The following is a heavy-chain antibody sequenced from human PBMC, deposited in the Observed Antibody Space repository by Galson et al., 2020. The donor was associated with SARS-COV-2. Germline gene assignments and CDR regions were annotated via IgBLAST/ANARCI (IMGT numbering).Heavy chain of an antibody. CDR2: ISWNSGSI. D-gene: IGHD2-2*01. V-gene: IGHV3-9*01. Sequence: GGSLRLSCAASGFTFDDYAMHWVRQAPGKGLEWVSGISWNSGSIGYADSVKGRFTISRDNAKNSLYLQMNSLRAEDTALYYCATLYQLPIDYYYYMDVWGKGTTVTVSS. CDR3: ATLYQLPIDYYYYMDV. J-gene: IGHJ6*03. CDR1: GFTFDDYA.